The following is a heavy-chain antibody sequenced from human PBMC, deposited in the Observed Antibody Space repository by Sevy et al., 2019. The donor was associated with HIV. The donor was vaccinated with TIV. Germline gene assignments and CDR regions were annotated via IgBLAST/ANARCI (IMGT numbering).Heavy chain of an antibody. CDR2: IKSKTDGGTT. CDR1: GFTFSNAW. J-gene: IGHJ4*02. V-gene: IGHV3-15*01. CDR3: TTAYYYDSSGYPNVDY. D-gene: IGHD3-22*01. Sequence: GGSLRLPCAASGFTFSNAWMSWVRQAPGKGLEWVGRIKSKTDGGTTDYAAPVKGRFTISRDDSKNTLYLQMNSLKTEDTAVYYCTTAYYYDSSGYPNVDYWGQGTLVTVSS.